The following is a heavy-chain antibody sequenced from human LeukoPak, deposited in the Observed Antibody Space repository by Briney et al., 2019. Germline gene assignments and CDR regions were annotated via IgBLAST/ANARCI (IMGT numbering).Heavy chain of an antibody. CDR1: GNSLSSNRVT. CDR2: TYYRSTWYN. Sequence: SQTLSLTCVISGNSLSSNRVTWNWIRQSPSRGLELVGRTYYRSTWYNDYAVSVRGRITVNPDTSKHQFSLRLNSVTPVDTAVYYCARRLAQYDCFDPWGQGILVTVSS. V-gene: IGHV6-1*01. CDR3: ARRLAQYDCFDP. D-gene: IGHD3-9*01. J-gene: IGHJ5*02.